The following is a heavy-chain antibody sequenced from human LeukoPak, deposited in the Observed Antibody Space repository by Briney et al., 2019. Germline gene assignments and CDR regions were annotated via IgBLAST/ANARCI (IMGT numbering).Heavy chain of an antibody. CDR1: GFTFSSYW. V-gene: IGHV3-74*01. CDR3: ARGHIVVVPAAMTDY. D-gene: IGHD2-2*01. CDR2: INSGGSST. Sequence: GGSLRLSCAASGFTFSSYWMHWVRQAPGKGLVWVSRINSGGSSTSYADSVKGRFTISRDNAKNTLYLQMNSLRAEDTAVYYCARGHIVVVPAAMTDYWGQGTLVTVSS. J-gene: IGHJ4*02.